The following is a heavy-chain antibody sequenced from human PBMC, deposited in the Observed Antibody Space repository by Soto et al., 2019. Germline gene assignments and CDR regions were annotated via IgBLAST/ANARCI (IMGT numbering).Heavy chain of an antibody. CDR3: ARGEPFDYSSAWYIY. Sequence: SETLSLTCTVSGVSLGSGDYYWTWIRQSPGKGLEWIGYIYSSGTTYYNASLKSRVSMSMDTSKNQFSLKLSSVTAADTAVYFCARGEPFDYSSAWYIYRGRGTLVTVSS. J-gene: IGHJ4*02. CDR2: IYSSGTT. CDR1: GVSLGSGDYY. D-gene: IGHD6-13*01. V-gene: IGHV4-30-4*01.